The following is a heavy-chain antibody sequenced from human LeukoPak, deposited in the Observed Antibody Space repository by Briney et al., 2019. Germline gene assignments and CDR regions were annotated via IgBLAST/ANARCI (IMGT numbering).Heavy chain of an antibody. CDR3: AKDTWELRGTNFDY. Sequence: GGSLRLSCAASGFTFSSYGMHWVRQAPGKGLEWVAFIRYDGSNKYYADSVKGRFTISRDNSKNTLYLQMNSLRAEDTAVYYCAKDTWELRGTNFDYWGQGTLVTVSS. J-gene: IGHJ4*02. D-gene: IGHD1-26*01. V-gene: IGHV3-30*02. CDR2: IRYDGSNK. CDR1: GFTFSSYG.